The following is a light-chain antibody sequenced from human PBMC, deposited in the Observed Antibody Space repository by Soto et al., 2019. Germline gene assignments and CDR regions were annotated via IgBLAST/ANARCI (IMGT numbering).Light chain of an antibody. Sequence: DIQMTQSPSSLSASVGDRVTITCRASQGIRNYLAWYQQKPGKAPKLLIYVASTLQSGVPSRFSGSGSGTDFTLTISSLQPEDVATYYCQKYNSVPRMFGQGTKVEMK. CDR3: QKYNSVPRM. CDR2: VAS. V-gene: IGKV1-27*01. J-gene: IGKJ1*01. CDR1: QGIRNY.